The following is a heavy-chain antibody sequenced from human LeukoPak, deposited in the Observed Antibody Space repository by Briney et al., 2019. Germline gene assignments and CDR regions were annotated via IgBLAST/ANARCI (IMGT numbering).Heavy chain of an antibody. J-gene: IGHJ4*02. V-gene: IGHV4-59*08. D-gene: IGHD1-26*01. CDR1: GGSISSYY. CDR2: IYYSGST. CDR3: ARHKNGGSFPLDS. Sequence: PSETLSLTCTVSGGSISSYYWSWIRQPPGKGLEWIGYIYYSGSTNYNPSLKSRVTISVDTSKNQFSLKLSSMTAADTAVYYCARHKNGGSFPLDSWGQGTLVTVSS.